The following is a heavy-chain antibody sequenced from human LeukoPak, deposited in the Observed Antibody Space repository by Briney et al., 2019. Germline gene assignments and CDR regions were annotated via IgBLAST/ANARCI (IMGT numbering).Heavy chain of an antibody. CDR1: GYTFTSYG. CDR3: AGGSSSGNLFFDI. D-gene: IGHD6-6*01. Sequence: GASVKVSCKASGYTFTSYGVSWVRQAPGQGLEWMGWISGYNGNTNYAQKLQGRVIMTTDTSKSTAYMELRSLRADDTAVYYCAGGSSSGNLFFDIWGQGTMVTVSS. CDR2: ISGYNGNT. V-gene: IGHV1-18*01. J-gene: IGHJ3*02.